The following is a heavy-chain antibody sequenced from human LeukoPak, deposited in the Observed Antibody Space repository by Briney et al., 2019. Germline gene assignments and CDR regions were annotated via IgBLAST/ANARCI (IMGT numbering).Heavy chain of an antibody. CDR3: ARVAYGSGHDY. D-gene: IGHD6-19*01. Sequence: SETLSLTCAVYGGSFSGYYWSWIRQPPGKGLEWIGEINHSGSTNYNPSLKSRVTISVDTSKNQFSLKLSSVTAADTAVYYCARVAYGSGHDYWGQGTLVTVSS. CDR1: GGSFSGYY. CDR2: INHSGST. J-gene: IGHJ4*02. V-gene: IGHV4-34*01.